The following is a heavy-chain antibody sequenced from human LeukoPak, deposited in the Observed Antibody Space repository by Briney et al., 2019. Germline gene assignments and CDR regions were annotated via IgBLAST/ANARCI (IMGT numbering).Heavy chain of an antibody. CDR3: ARGSPKSYYGSGLKYNWFDP. CDR1: GFTFSSYD. D-gene: IGHD3-10*01. V-gene: IGHV3-13*01. CDR2: IGTAGDT. Sequence: GGSLRLSCTASGFTFSSYDMHWVRQATGKGLEWVSAIGTAGDTYYPGSVKGRFTISRENAKNSLYLQMNSLRAGDTAVYYCARGSPKSYYGSGLKYNWFDPWGQGTLVTVSS. J-gene: IGHJ5*02.